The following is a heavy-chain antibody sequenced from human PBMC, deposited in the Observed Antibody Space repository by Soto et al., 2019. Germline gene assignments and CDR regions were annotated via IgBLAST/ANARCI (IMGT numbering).Heavy chain of an antibody. D-gene: IGHD4-17*01. V-gene: IGHV3-64D*06. Sequence: GGSLRLSCSASGFTFSIYAMHWVRQAPGKGLEYVSSISTNGGSTDYADSVKGRFTISRDNSKNTVYLQMSSLRVEDTAVYYCARDNGYGGIYYFDSWGQGTLVTVSS. J-gene: IGHJ4*02. CDR2: ISTNGGST. CDR1: GFTFSIYA. CDR3: ARDNGYGGIYYFDS.